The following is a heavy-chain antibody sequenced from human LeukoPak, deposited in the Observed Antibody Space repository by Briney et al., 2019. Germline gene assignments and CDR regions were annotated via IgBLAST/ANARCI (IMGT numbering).Heavy chain of an antibody. CDR3: ARDRGIGDYYHYYFDY. J-gene: IGHJ4*02. D-gene: IGHD4-17*01. V-gene: IGHV4-59*01. CDR2: IYYSGST. CDR1: GGSISNYY. Sequence: KPSETLSLTCTVSGGSISNYYWSWVRQPPGKGLEWIGYIYYSGSTKYNPSLKSRVTISIDTSKNQFSLKLSSVAAADTAVYYCARDRGIGDYYHYYFDYWGQGTLVTVSS.